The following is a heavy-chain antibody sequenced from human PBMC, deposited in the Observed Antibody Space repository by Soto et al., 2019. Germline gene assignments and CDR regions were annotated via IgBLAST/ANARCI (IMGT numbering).Heavy chain of an antibody. V-gene: IGHV4-31*03. CDR2: IYYSGST. CDR1: GGSISSGGYY. D-gene: IGHD2-2*01. CDR3: ARSTSILGDNWFDP. J-gene: IGHJ5*02. Sequence: SETLSLTCTVSGGSISSGGYYWSWIRQHPGKGLEWIGYIYYSGSTYYNPSLKSRVTISVDTSKNQFSLKLSSVTAADTAVYYCARSTSILGDNWFDPWGQGTLVTVSS.